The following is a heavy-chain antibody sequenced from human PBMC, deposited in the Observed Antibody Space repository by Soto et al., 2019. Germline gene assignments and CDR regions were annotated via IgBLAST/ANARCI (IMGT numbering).Heavy chain of an antibody. CDR3: ARVPDY. Sequence: SETLSLTCTVSGGSISISSYYWGWIRQPPGKGLEWIGSILYNRSTYYNQSLKSRVNISVETSKNQYSLKLSYLTAADTALYYCARVPDYWGQGTLVTVSS. CDR2: ILYNRST. D-gene: IGHD2-2*01. CDR1: GGSISISSYY. V-gene: IGHV4-39*01. J-gene: IGHJ4*02.